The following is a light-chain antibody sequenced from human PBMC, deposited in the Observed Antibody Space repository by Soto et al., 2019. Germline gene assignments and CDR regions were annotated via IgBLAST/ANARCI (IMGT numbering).Light chain of an antibody. Sequence: QSGLTQPPSVSAAPGQKVTMSCSGSSSNIGGNSVSWYQQLPGTAPKLLIYDDNKRPSGIPDRFSGSKSGTSAALGITGFQTGDEADYYCGSWDSSLSAYVFGTGTKVTVL. J-gene: IGLJ1*01. CDR2: DDN. CDR3: GSWDSSLSAYV. CDR1: SSNIGGNS. V-gene: IGLV1-51*01.